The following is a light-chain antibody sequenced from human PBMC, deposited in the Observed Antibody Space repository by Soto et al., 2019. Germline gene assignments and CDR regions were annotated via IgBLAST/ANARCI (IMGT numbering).Light chain of an antibody. CDR2: SAS. CDR3: QQANTFPYP. CDR1: QSINKW. Sequence: DVQMTQSPSSVSASVGDGVTITCRASQSINKWLAWYQQRPGEAPKLLIYSASNLQSGVPSRFSGSGSGTDFSLTISSLQPEDSATYYCQQANTFPYPFGPGTKVDIK. V-gene: IGKV1-12*01. J-gene: IGKJ3*01.